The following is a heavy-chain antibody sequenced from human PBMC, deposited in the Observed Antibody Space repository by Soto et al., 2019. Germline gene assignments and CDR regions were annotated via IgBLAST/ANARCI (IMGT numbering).Heavy chain of an antibody. Sequence: SQTLSLTCTVSGGSISSSSYYWGWIRQPPGKGLEWIGSIYYSGSTYYNPSLKSRVTISVDTSKNQFSLKLSSVTAADTAVYYCARHGVVVPAAIGEFDYWGQGTLVTVSS. CDR1: GGSISSSSYY. CDR2: IYYSGST. J-gene: IGHJ4*02. D-gene: IGHD2-2*02. CDR3: ARHGVVVPAAIGEFDY. V-gene: IGHV4-39*01.